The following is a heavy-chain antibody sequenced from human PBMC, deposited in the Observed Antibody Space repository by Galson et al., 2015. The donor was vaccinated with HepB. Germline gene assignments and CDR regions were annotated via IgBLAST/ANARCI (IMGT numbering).Heavy chain of an antibody. CDR1: GYTFTTFP. CDR2: ISAANGDT. Sequence: SVKVSCKASGYTFTTFPMHWVRQAPGQSLEWMGYISAANGDTKYSQKFQDGVTITSDTSANTAFMELSNLNSEDTAVYYCARNASTGGFDFWGQGALVTVSS. D-gene: IGHD1-14*01. J-gene: IGHJ4*02. V-gene: IGHV1-3*01. CDR3: ARNASTGGFDF.